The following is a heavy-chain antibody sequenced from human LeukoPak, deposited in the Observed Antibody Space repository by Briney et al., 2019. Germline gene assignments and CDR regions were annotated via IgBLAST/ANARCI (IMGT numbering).Heavy chain of an antibody. CDR3: ARDNWPDY. V-gene: IGHV3-30*03. D-gene: IGHD1-20*01. Sequence: GGSLRLSCVISGYTFTHYGFHWVRQAPGKALEWVAYISYNGNNKYEDSVKGRFTISRDNSKNTLYLQMNSLRAEDTAVYYCARDNWPDYWGQGTLVTVSS. J-gene: IGHJ4*02. CDR1: GYTFTHYG. CDR2: ISYNGNNK.